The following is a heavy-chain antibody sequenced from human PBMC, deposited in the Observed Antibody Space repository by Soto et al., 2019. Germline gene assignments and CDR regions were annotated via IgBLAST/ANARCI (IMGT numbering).Heavy chain of an antibody. CDR3: ARDSHDNSNYLSNWFDT. V-gene: IGHV4-30-4*01. CDR1: GGSISSGDYY. CDR2: IYYSGST. D-gene: IGHD4-4*01. Sequence: SETLSLTCTVSGGSISSGDYYWSWIRQPPGKGLEWIGYIYYSGSTYYNPSLKSRVTILVDTSKNQFSLKLSSVTAADTAVYYCARDSHDNSNYLSNWFDTWGQGTLVTV. J-gene: IGHJ5*02.